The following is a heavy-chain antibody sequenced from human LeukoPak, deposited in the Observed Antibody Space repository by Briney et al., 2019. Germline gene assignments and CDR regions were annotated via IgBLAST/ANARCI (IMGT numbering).Heavy chain of an antibody. Sequence: GGSLRLSCAASGFTFSSYWMHWVRQAPGKGLEWVSYISSSGSTIYYADSVKGRFTISRDNAKNSLYLQMNSLRAQDTAVYYCARDYGGSSPFDYWGQGTLVTVSS. V-gene: IGHV3-48*04. CDR3: ARDYGGSSPFDY. CDR1: GFTFSSYW. D-gene: IGHD4-23*01. J-gene: IGHJ4*02. CDR2: ISSSGSTI.